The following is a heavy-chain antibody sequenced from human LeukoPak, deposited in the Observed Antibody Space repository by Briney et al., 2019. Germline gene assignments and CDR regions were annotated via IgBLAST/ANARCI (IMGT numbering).Heavy chain of an antibody. CDR2: IRSETDGGTT. J-gene: IGHJ4*02. Sequence: GSLRLSCAASGFTFRDAGMSWVRQAPGKGLEWVGRIRSETDGGTTDYAAPVKGRFTISRDDSKSTVYLQMSSLKTEDTAVYFCAHRDTVMVRVDYWGQGTLVTVSS. CDR3: AHRDTVMVRVDY. V-gene: IGHV3-15*01. CDR1: GFTFRDAG. D-gene: IGHD5-18*01.